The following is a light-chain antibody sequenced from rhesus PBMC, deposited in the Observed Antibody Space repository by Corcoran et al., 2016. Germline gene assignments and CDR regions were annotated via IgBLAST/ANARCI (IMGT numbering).Light chain of an antibody. J-gene: IGKJ1*01. V-gene: IGKV1-16*01. CDR3: QQYKSPPWT. CDR2: TAS. CDR1: QSISSW. Sequence: DIQMTQSPSSLSASVGDKVTITCQARQSISSWLAWYQQKPGKAPKHLIYTASSLESGVPSRFSGSGSGTDFTLTISSLQPEDFATYYCQQYKSPPWTFGQGTKVEIK.